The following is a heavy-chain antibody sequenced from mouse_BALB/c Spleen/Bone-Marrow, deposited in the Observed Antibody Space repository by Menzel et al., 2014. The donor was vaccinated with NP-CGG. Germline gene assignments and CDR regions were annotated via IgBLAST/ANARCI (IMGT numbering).Heavy chain of an antibody. Sequence: EVQLVESGGGLVQPGGSLRLSCTTSGFTFTDYYMNWVRQPSGKALEWLGFIRNKANGYTTEYSASVRGRFTISRDNSQSILYLQMNTLRAEDSATYYCARDRGGLLFDYWGQGTTLTVSS. CDR1: GFTFTDYY. CDR3: ARDRGGLLFDY. D-gene: IGHD6-2*01. V-gene: IGHV7-3*02. J-gene: IGHJ2*01. CDR2: IRNKANGYTT.